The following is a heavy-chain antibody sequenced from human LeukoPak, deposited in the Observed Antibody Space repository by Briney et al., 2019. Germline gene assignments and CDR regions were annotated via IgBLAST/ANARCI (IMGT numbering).Heavy chain of an antibody. J-gene: IGHJ5*02. CDR1: GYTFTGYY. V-gene: IGHV1-2*02. CDR2: INPNSGGT. CDR3: ARADYGDYEGQNWFDP. D-gene: IGHD4-17*01. Sequence: ASVKVSCKASGYTFTGYYMHWVRQAPGQGLEWRGWINPNSGGTNYAKKFQGRVTMTRDTAISTPYMELSRLRSDDTAVYYCARADYGDYEGQNWFDPWGQGTLVTVSS.